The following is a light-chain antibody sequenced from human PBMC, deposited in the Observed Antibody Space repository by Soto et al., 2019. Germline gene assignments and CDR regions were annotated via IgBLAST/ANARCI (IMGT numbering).Light chain of an antibody. CDR1: QGIGNY. CDR3: QKYASPPFS. V-gene: IGKV1-27*01. Sequence: DIEMTQSPSSLSASVGERATITCRASQGIGNYLAWYQQKPGNVPNLLIYAASSLHSGVPSRFSGSGSGTDFTLTISSLQPGDVATYYCQKYASPPFSFGGGTKVEIK. J-gene: IGKJ4*01. CDR2: AAS.